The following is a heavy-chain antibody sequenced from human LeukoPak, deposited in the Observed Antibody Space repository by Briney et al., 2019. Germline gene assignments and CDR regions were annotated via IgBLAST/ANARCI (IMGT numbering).Heavy chain of an antibody. CDR2: IYYSGST. J-gene: IGHJ4*02. CDR1: GGSISSSSYY. CDR3: ARLRLVATIDY. V-gene: IGHV4-39*01. D-gene: IGHD5-12*01. Sequence: KPSETLSLTCTVSGGSISSSSYYWGWIRQPPGKGLEWIGSIYYSGSTYYNPSLKSRVTISVDTSKNQFSLKLSTVTAADTAVYYCARLRLVATIDYWGQGTLVTVSS.